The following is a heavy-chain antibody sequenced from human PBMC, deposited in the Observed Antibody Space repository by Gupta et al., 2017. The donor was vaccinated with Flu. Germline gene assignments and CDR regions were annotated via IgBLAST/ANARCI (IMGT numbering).Heavy chain of an antibody. CDR2: ISWDSGTI. Sequence: VRQVPGKGLEWVSGISWDSGTIGYADSVKGRFTISRDNAKNSLYLQMNSLRAEDAAFYYCAKDQFGDFEAFDIWGQGTMVIVSS. CDR3: AKDQFGDFEAFDI. V-gene: IGHV3-9*01. J-gene: IGHJ3*02. D-gene: IGHD2-21*01.